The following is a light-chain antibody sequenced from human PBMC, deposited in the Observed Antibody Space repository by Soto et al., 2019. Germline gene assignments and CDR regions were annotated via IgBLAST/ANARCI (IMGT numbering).Light chain of an antibody. CDR1: QNISKF. CDR2: VTS. J-gene: IGKJ1*01. V-gene: IGKV1-39*01. Sequence: DIQMTQSPSFLSASVADRVTVTCRPSQNISKFLNCYQEKPGKPPKILIYVTSNLENGVPSRFKGSGSGPDFALTTNALQPEDFATYYCPQTYRRPGMFGQGTRV. CDR3: PQTYRRPGM.